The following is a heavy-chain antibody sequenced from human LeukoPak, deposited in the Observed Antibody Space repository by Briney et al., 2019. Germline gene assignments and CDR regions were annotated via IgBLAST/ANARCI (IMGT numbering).Heavy chain of an antibody. CDR3: AKEGRYCSGGSCYSS. J-gene: IGHJ4*02. CDR2: ISYDGSNK. CDR1: GFTFSSYG. V-gene: IGHV3-30*18. Sequence: PGRSLRLSCAASGFTFSSYGMHWVRQAPGKGLGWVAVISYDGSNKYYADSVKGRFTISRDNSKNTLYLQMNSLRAEDTAVYYCAKEGRYCSGGSCYSSWGQGTLVTVSS. D-gene: IGHD2-15*01.